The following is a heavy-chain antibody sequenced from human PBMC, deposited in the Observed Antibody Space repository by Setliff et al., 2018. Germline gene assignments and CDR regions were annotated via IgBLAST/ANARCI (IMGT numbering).Heavy chain of an antibody. CDR1: GYSISSGYY. V-gene: IGHV4-38-2*02. CDR2: IYHSGST. J-gene: IGHJ5*02. D-gene: IGHD3-10*01. CDR3: ARDWTVWFGELSGWFDP. Sequence: PSETLSLTCTVSGYSISSGYYWGWVRQPPGKGLEWIGSIYHSGSTNYNPSLKSRVTISVDTSKNQSSLQLSSVTAADTAVYYCARDWTVWFGELSGWFDPWGQGTLVTVSS.